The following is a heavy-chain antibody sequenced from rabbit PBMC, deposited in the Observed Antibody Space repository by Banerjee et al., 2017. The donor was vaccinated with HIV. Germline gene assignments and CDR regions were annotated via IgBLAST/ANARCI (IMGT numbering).Heavy chain of an antibody. CDR1: GFDLSNYY. Sequence: QLKETGGGLVQPGGSLTLSCKASGFDLSNYYMNWVRQAPGKGLEWIGIIYAGKGTTDYASWVNGRFTISSDNAQNTVDLQMNSLTAADTATYFCARADIVIVVDDPYYLNLWGPGTLVTVS. CDR2: IYAGKGTT. J-gene: IGHJ4*01. V-gene: IGHV1S7*01. CDR3: ARADIVIVVDDPYYLNL. D-gene: IGHD1-1*01.